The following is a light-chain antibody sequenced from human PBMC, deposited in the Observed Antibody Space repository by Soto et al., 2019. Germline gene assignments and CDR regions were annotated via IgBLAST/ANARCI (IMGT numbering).Light chain of an antibody. V-gene: IGKV1-33*01. Sequence: IQMTQSPSSLSASVGDRVIITCQSRQDIKHYLNWYQQKPGKAPNLLIYDTSVLETGVPSRFSGSKSGTDFTFTISSLQPEDVATYYCQQYDNLPITFGQGTRLEI. CDR3: QQYDNLPIT. J-gene: IGKJ5*01. CDR1: QDIKHY. CDR2: DTS.